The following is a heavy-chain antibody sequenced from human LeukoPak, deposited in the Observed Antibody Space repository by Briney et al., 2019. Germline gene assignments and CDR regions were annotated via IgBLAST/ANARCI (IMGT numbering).Heavy chain of an antibody. CDR1: GFTFSSYG. CDR2: IWYDGSNK. Sequence: PGRSLGLSCAASGFTFSSYGMHWVRQAPGKGLEWVAVIWYDGSNKYYADSVKGRFTISRDNSKNTLYLQMSSLRAEDTAVYYCARAGYSGYDYIVDYWGQGTLVTVSS. V-gene: IGHV3-33*01. D-gene: IGHD5-12*01. J-gene: IGHJ4*02. CDR3: ARAGYSGYDYIVDY.